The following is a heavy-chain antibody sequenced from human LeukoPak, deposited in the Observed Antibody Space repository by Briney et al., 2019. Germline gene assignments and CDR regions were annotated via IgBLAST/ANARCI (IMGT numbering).Heavy chain of an antibody. V-gene: IGHV4-39*01. Sequence: PSETLSLTCTVSGGSISSSSYYWGWIRQPPGKGLEWIGSIYYSGSTYYNPSLKSRVTISVDTSKNQFSLKLSSVTAADTAVYYCASTMGSEDAFDIWDQGTMVTVSS. CDR2: IYYSGST. D-gene: IGHD2-15*01. CDR3: ASTMGSEDAFDI. J-gene: IGHJ3*02. CDR1: GGSISSSSYY.